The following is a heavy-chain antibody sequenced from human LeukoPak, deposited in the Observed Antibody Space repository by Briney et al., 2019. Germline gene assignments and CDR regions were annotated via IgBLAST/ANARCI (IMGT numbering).Heavy chain of an antibody. D-gene: IGHD3-22*01. V-gene: IGHV3-7*01. Sequence: GGSLRLSCAASGFTFSSYWMSWVRQAPGKGLEWVANINQDGSEKYYVDSVKGRFTISRDNSKNTLYLQMNSLRAEDTAVYYCAKDGDSSGMGGDYWGQGTLVTVSS. CDR2: INQDGSEK. CDR3: AKDGDSSGMGGDY. CDR1: GFTFSSYW. J-gene: IGHJ4*02.